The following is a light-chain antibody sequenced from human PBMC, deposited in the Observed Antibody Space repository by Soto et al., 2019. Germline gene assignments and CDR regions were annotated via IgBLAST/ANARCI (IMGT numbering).Light chain of an antibody. CDR2: DVS. CDR3: CLYAVTFYV. CDR1: SSDVGTYDF. J-gene: IGLJ1*01. V-gene: IGLV2-11*01. Sequence: QSALTQPRSVSGSPGQSVTISCTGTSSDVGTYDFVSWYQQHPGKAPRLMIFDVSERPSGAPDRFSGSKSGNTASLTISGLQAEDEADYYCCLYAVTFYVFGTGTKVTV.